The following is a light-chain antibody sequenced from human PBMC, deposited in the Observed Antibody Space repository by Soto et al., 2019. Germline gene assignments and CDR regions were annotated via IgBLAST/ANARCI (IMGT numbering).Light chain of an antibody. Sequence: DIQMTQSPSFVSASVGDRVTITCRASQGISSWLAWYQHKPGRAPKLLIHAASSLESGVPSRVSGSGSATAFTLTIISLQPEDFATYYCQQTTRFPLTFGGGTKVEIK. CDR2: AAS. CDR3: QQTTRFPLT. V-gene: IGKV1-12*01. J-gene: IGKJ4*01. CDR1: QGISSW.